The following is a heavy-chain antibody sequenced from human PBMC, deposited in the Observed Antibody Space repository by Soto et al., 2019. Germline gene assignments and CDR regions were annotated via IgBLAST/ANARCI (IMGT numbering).Heavy chain of an antibody. J-gene: IGHJ6*02. CDR3: ARDRDVAAPGTGETDYYYGIDV. Sequence: QVQLVQSGAEVKKPGSSVKVSCKASGGNFRSQSISISWVRQAPGQGLEWMGRAIPVLGVANYAQKFQSRVTITADKVTSTVYMELSSLRSEDTAVYYCARDRDVAAPGTGETDYYYGIDVWGQGTTVTVSS. V-gene: IGHV1-69*08. CDR2: AIPVLGVA. CDR1: GGNFRSQSIS. D-gene: IGHD6-13*01.